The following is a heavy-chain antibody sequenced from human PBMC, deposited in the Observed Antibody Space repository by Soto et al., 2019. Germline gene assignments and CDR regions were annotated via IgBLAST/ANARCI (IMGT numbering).Heavy chain of an antibody. V-gene: IGHV3-30*18. Sequence: QVQLVESGGGVVYPGRSLRLSCTASGFSFSSYGVHWVRQAPGKGLAWVAVISYHGVNKYYADSVNGRFTISRDNSKNMVFLQMNSLTVEDTAVYYCGKYSDYGDHRDWFDPWGQGTLVTVSS. D-gene: IGHD4-17*01. CDR2: ISYHGVNK. CDR3: GKYSDYGDHRDWFDP. J-gene: IGHJ5*02. CDR1: GFSFSSYG.